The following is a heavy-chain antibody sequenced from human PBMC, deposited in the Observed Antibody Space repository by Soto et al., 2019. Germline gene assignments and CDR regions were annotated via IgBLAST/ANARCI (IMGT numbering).Heavy chain of an antibody. V-gene: IGHV2-5*02. CDR1: GFSLNTRGVG. D-gene: IGHD6-6*01. Sequence: QITLKESGHPLVKPTQILTLTCTFSGFSLNTRGVGVGWIRQPPGGALEWLALIYWDDDKRYSPSLRSRLTITKDTSKNQVVLTMTTMEPLDTGTYYCAHTYSSSPDDGFDVWGQGTRVTVSS. J-gene: IGHJ3*01. CDR3: AHTYSSSPDDGFDV. CDR2: IYWDDDK.